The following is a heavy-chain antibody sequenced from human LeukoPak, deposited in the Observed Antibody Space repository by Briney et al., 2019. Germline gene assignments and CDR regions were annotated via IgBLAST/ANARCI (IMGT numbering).Heavy chain of an antibody. CDR1: GFTFSSYA. CDR2: ISSSGNTI. D-gene: IGHD7-27*01. Sequence: GGSLRLSCAASGFTFSSYAMSWIRQAPGKGLGWVSYISSSGNTIYYADSVKGRFTISRDNAKNSLYLQMNSLRAEDTAVYYCARKISGDGPDYWGQGTLVTVSS. J-gene: IGHJ4*02. V-gene: IGHV3-11*01. CDR3: ARKISGDGPDY.